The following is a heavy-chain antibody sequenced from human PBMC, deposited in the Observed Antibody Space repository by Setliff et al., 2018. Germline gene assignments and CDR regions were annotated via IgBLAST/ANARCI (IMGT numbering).Heavy chain of an antibody. CDR2: ISGSGGST. CDR3: AKFISYYYYGMDG. Sequence: GGSLRLSCAASGFTFSSYAMSWVRQAPGKGPEWVSAISGSGGSTYYADSVKGRFTISRDNSKTTLYLQMNSLGGDDTAVYYCAKFISYYYYGMDGWGQGTTVTVSS. V-gene: IGHV3-23*01. CDR1: GFTFSSYA. J-gene: IGHJ6*02.